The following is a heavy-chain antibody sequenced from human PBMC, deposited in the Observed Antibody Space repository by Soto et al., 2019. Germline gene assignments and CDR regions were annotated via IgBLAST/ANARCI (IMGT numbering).Heavy chain of an antibody. J-gene: IGHJ3*02. Sequence: ASVKVSCKASGFNVHYLHWVRQAPGQGLEWIGRINPNSGVTKYAQQFQGRVTLTRDPSITTAFMELVSLHFDDTAVYYCALERQLNSPSDGFDIWGQGAMVTVSS. V-gene: IGHV1-2*02. CDR2: INPNSGVT. CDR1: GFNVHY. D-gene: IGHD6-13*01. CDR3: ALERQLNSPSDGFDI.